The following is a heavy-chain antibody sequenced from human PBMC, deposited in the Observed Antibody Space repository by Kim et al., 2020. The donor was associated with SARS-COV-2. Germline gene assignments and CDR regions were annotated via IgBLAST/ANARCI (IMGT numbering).Heavy chain of an antibody. CDR1: GFTFSSYA. J-gene: IGHJ4*02. V-gene: IGHV3-23*01. Sequence: GGSLRLSCAASGFTFSSYAMSWVRQAPGKGLEWVSDISGSGGSTYYPDSVKGRFTISRANSKNTLYLQMHSLRADATAVYYWALYYYGSVWQPDYWGQG. CDR2: ISGSGGST. CDR3: ALYYYGSVWQPDY. D-gene: IGHD3-10*01.